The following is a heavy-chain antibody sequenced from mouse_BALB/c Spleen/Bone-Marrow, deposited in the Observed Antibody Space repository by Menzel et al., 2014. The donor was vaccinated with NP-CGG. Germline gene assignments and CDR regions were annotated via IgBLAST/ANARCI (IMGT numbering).Heavy chain of an antibody. CDR1: GLIFTRYR. CDR3: ARNSYSSCYFDV. D-gene: IGHD2-5*01. J-gene: IGHJ1*01. CDR2: INPSTGYT. V-gene: IGHV1-7*01. Sequence: VKLMEAGAELPKPRVSEKMSCKVSGLIFTRYRTHWVKQRPGQGLHWIGHINPSTGYTEYNQKFKDKATLTADKSSSTAYMQLSSLTSEDSAVYYCARNSYSSCYFDVWGAGTLVTVSA.